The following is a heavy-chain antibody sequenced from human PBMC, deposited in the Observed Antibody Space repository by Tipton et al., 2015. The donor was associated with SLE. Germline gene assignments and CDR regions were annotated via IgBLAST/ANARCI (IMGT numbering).Heavy chain of an antibody. CDR3: ARLRGEQQLPYDAFDI. V-gene: IGHV3-11*06. J-gene: IGHJ3*02. CDR1: GFTFSDYY. CDR2: ISSSSSDI. D-gene: IGHD6-13*01. Sequence: SLRLSCAASGFTFSDYYMSWIRQAPGKGLECVSSISSSSSDIYYADSVKGRFTISRDNAKNSLYLQMNSLRAEDTAMSYCARLRGEQQLPYDAFDIWGQGTMVTVSS.